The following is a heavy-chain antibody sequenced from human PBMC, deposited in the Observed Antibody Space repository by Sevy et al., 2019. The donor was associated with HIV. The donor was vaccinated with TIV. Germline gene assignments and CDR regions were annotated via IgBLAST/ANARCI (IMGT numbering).Heavy chain of an antibody. Sequence: SESLSLTCTVSGGSISSYYWSWIRQPPGKGLEWIGYIYYSGSTNYNSSLKSRVTISVDTSKNQFSLKLSSVTAADTAVYYCARAKAGLYSSSRAFDIWGQGTMVTVSS. V-gene: IGHV4-59*01. D-gene: IGHD6-6*01. CDR1: GGSISSYY. J-gene: IGHJ3*02. CDR2: IYYSGST. CDR3: ARAKAGLYSSSRAFDI.